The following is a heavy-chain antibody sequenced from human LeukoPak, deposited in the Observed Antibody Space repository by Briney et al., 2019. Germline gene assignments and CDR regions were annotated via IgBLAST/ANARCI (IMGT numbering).Heavy chain of an antibody. J-gene: IGHJ5*02. D-gene: IGHD2-2*02. V-gene: IGHV1-69*05. CDR1: GGTFGSYA. CDR2: IIPIFGTA. Sequence: SVKVSCKASGGTFGSYAISWVRQAPGQGLEWMGGIIPIFGTANYAQKFQGRVTITTDESTSTAYMELSSLRSEDTAVYYCARDRFCSSTSCYRDNWFDPWGQGTLVTVSS. CDR3: ARDRFCSSTSCYRDNWFDP.